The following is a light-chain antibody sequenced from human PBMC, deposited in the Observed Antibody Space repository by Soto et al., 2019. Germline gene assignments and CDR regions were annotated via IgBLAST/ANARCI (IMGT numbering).Light chain of an antibody. V-gene: IGKV4-1*01. J-gene: IGKJ4*01. CDR2: WAS. CDR3: QPYYSTHT. Sequence: DIVMTQSPESLAVSLGERATINCKSSQSVLYSSNNKNYLAWYQQKPGQPPKLLIYWASTREFGVPDRFSGSGSGTDFTLTISSLQAEDVAVYYCQPYYSTHTFVGGTKVEIK. CDR1: QSVLYSSNNKNY.